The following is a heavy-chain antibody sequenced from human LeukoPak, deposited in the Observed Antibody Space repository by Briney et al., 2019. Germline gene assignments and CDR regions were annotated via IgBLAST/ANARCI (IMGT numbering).Heavy chain of an antibody. V-gene: IGHV3-23*01. J-gene: IGHJ4*02. D-gene: IGHD3-22*01. Sequence: GGSLRLSCAASGFTFSSYAMSWVRQAPGKGLEWVSAISGSGGSTYYADSVKGRFTISRDNSKNTLYLQMNSLRAEDTAVYYCAKHYHDSSGYYPALDYWGQGTLVTVSS. CDR3: AKHYHDSSGYYPALDY. CDR1: GFTFSSYA. CDR2: ISGSGGST.